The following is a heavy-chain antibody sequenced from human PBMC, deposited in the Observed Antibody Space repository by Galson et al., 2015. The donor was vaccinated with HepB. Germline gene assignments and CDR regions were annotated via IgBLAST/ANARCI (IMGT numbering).Heavy chain of an antibody. CDR1: GYTFTSYG. CDR2: ISAYNGNT. CDR3: ARDGRVVEVLFYYGMDV. D-gene: IGHD2-2*01. V-gene: IGHV1-18*01. J-gene: IGHJ6*02. Sequence: SVKVSCKASGYTFTSYGISWVRQAPGQGLEWMGWISAYNGNTNYAQKLQGRVTMTTDTSTSTAYMELRSLRSDDTAVYYCARDGRVVEVLFYYGMDVWGQGTTVTVSS.